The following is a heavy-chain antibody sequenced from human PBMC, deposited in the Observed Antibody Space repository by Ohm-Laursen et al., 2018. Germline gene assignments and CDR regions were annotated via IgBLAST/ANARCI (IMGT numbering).Heavy chain of an antibody. V-gene: IGHV3-11*01. D-gene: IGHD1-26*01. CDR2: ITSSGSTI. J-gene: IGHJ4*02. Sequence: SLRLSCTASGFTFSDYYMTWIRQAPGKGLEWVSYITSSGSTIYYADSVKGRFTISRDNAKNSLYLQMNSLRPEDTAVYYCARLLSGSSPEDYWGQGTLVTVSS. CDR1: GFTFSDYY. CDR3: ARLLSGSSPEDY.